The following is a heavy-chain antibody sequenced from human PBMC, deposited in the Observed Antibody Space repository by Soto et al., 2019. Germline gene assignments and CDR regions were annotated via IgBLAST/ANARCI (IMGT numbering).Heavy chain of an antibody. Sequence: QVQLVQSGAEVKKPGASVKVSCTSSGYTFSSYYMHWVRQAPGQGLEWMGIINPSGGSTTYAQKFQGRVTMTRDTSTSTGYMELSSLRSEDTAVYYCARDRVVVTDNPDAFEIWGQGTMVTVSS. CDR1: GYTFSSYY. CDR3: ARDRVVVTDNPDAFEI. D-gene: IGHD2-21*02. J-gene: IGHJ3*02. CDR2: INPSGGST. V-gene: IGHV1-46*01.